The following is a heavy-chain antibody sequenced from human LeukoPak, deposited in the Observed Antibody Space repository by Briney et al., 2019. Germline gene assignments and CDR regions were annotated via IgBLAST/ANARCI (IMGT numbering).Heavy chain of an antibody. CDR1: GFTFSSYG. D-gene: IGHD2-15*01. Sequence: PGGSLRLSCAASGFTFSSYGMHWVRQAPGKGLEWVAFIRYDGSNKYYADSVKGRFTISRDNSKNTLYLQMNSLRAEDTAVYYCAKGYCSGGSCYSYYCMDVWGKGTTVTVSS. V-gene: IGHV3-30*02. CDR3: AKGYCSGGSCYSYYCMDV. CDR2: IRYDGSNK. J-gene: IGHJ6*03.